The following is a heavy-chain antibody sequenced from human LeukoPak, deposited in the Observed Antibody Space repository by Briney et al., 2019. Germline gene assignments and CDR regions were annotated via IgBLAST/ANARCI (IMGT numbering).Heavy chain of an antibody. CDR1: GFTFDDYA. CDR3: AKGWAGTFDY. D-gene: IGHD6-19*01. CDR2: ISWNSGSI. J-gene: IGHJ4*02. V-gene: IGHV3-9*01. Sequence: PGGSLRLSCAAPGFTFDDYAMHWVRQAPGKGLEWVSGISWNSGSIGYADSVKGRFTISRDNAKNSLYLQMNSLRAEDTALYYCAKGWAGTFDYWGQGTLVTVSS.